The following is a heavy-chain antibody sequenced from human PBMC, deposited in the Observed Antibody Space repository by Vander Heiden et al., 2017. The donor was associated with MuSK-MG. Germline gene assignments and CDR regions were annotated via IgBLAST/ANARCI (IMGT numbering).Heavy chain of an antibody. CDR3: AREEAGTWAIDV. V-gene: IGHV3-48*03. Sequence: EVQLVESGGGLVQPGGSLRLSCAASGFSFSGYEMNWVRQASGKGLEWVSRITSGRSTYHADSVKGRFAISRDNAKNSLFLEMNSLRAEDTGVYYCAREEAGTWAIDVWGQGTMVTVSS. CDR2: ITSGRST. D-gene: IGHD6-13*01. CDR1: GFSFSGYE. J-gene: IGHJ3*01.